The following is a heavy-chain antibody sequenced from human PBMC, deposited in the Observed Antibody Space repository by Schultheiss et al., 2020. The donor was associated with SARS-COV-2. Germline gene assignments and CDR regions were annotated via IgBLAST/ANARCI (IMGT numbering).Heavy chain of an antibody. CDR2: IKSKTDGETT. Sequence: GGSLRLSCAVSGLTFSKAWMSWVRQAPGKGLEYVGRIKSKTDGETTDYAAPVKGRFTISRDDSKNTLYLQINSLKTEDTAVYYCTTDAFSGWYVNYWGQGTRVTVSS. V-gene: IGHV3-15*01. J-gene: IGHJ4*02. D-gene: IGHD6-19*01. CDR1: GLTFSKAW. CDR3: TTDAFSGWYVNY.